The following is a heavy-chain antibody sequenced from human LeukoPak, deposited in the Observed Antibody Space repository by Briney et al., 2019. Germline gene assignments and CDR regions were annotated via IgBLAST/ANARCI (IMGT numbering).Heavy chain of an antibody. CDR2: IYYSGNT. J-gene: IGHJ4*02. D-gene: IGHD1-7*01. CDR3: ARGFWNSAFDY. V-gene: IGHV4-30-4*07. Sequence: SETLSLTCAVSGGSVNSGTHSWSWLRQPPGKGLEYIGYIYYSGNTYYNPSLKSRLSISIEASKKQFSLRLSSVTAADTAVYYCARGFWNSAFDYWGQGTLVTVSS. CDR1: GGSVNSGTHS.